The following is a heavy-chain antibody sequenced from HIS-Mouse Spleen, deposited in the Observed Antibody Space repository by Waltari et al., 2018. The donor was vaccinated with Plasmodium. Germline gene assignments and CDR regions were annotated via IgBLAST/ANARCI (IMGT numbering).Heavy chain of an antibody. Sequence: EVQLLESGGGLVQPGGSLRRSCAASGFTFSSYAMSWFRTAPGTGLEWVSAISGSGGSTYYADSVKGRFTISRDNSKNTLYLQMNSLRAEDTAVYYCAKDRSVVVPAASDYWGQGTLVTVSS. CDR1: GFTFSSYA. CDR3: AKDRSVVVPAASDY. V-gene: IGHV3-23*01. CDR2: ISGSGGST. J-gene: IGHJ4*02. D-gene: IGHD2-2*01.